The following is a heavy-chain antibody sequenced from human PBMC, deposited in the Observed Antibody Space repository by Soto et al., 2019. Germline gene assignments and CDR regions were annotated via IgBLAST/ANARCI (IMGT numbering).Heavy chain of an antibody. Sequence: GASVKVSCKAPGGTFSSYAISWVRQAPGQGLEWMGGIIPIFGTANYAQKFQGRVTITADESTSTAYMELSSLRSDDTAVYYCARDFLHVYSSSSSWAIGYFEHWGQGTLVTVSS. D-gene: IGHD6-6*01. CDR1: GGTFSSYA. CDR2: IIPIFGTA. J-gene: IGHJ1*01. V-gene: IGHV1-69*13. CDR3: ARDFLHVYSSSSSWAIGYFEH.